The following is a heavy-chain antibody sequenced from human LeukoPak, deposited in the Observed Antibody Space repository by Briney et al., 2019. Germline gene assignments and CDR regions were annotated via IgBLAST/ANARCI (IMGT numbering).Heavy chain of an antibody. Sequence: SETLSLTCAVYGGSFSGYYWSWIRQPPGKGLEWIGEINHSGSTNYNPSLKSRVTISVDTSKNQFSLKLSSVTPADTAVYYCARVDYDSSGYFDYWGQGTLVTVSS. V-gene: IGHV4-34*01. D-gene: IGHD3-22*01. CDR2: INHSGST. CDR3: ARVDYDSSGYFDY. J-gene: IGHJ4*02. CDR1: GGSFSGYY.